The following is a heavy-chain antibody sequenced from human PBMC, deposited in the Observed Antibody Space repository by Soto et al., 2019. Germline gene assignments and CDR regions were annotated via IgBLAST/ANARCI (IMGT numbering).Heavy chain of an antibody. CDR1: GFTFSSFG. CDR3: ARGYQLLVYGMDV. Sequence: GGSLRLSCAASGFTFSSFGMHWVRQAPGKGLEWVAVIWHDGSNKYYANSVKGRFTISRDNSKNTLYLQMNSLRGDDTAVYYCARGYQLLVYGMDVWGQGTTVTVSS. V-gene: IGHV3-33*01. CDR2: IWHDGSNK. J-gene: IGHJ6*02. D-gene: IGHD2-2*01.